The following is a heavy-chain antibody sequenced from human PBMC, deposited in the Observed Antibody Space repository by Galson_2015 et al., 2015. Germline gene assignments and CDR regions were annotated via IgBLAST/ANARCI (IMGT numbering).Heavy chain of an antibody. J-gene: IGHJ4*02. D-gene: IGHD1-1*01. CDR3: ARRIVTTGDFDY. Sequence: SVKVSCKASGYTLSSYSIHWVRQAPGQGLEWMGIINPSGGSTSYAQRFQGRVTMTRDTSTSTVYMELSSLRSDDTVVYYCARRIVTTGDFDYWGQGTLVTVSS. V-gene: IGHV1-46*01. CDR2: INPSGGST. CDR1: GYTLSSYS.